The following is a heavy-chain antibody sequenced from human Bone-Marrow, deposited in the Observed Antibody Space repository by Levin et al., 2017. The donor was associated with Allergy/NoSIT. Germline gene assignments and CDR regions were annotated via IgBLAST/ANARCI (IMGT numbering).Heavy chain of an antibody. V-gene: IGHV3-74*01. D-gene: IGHD2-2*01. Sequence: GGSLRLSCAASGFTFNTYLMHWVRHAPGKGLVWVSRINSDESRTDYANSVKGRFTISRDNAKNTVYLQMDSLRVEDTAVYYCARGVVVPPVAETYYSHMDVWGRGTTVTVSS. CDR3: ARGVVVPPVAETYYSHMDV. CDR2: INSDESRT. J-gene: IGHJ6*03. CDR1: GFTFNTYL.